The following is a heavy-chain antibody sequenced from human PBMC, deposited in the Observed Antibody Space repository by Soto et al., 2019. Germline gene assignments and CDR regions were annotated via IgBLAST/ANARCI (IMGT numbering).Heavy chain of an antibody. J-gene: IGHJ5*02. V-gene: IGHV3-23*01. D-gene: IGHD2-21*01. CDR1: GFTFTSYG. CDR3: AKDTGVWCGIDGDKWFDR. CDR2: ISGSGGST. Sequence: GSLTLSFAASGFTFTSYGMSWVRQAPVKGLAWVSAISGSGGSTYYADSVKGRFTISRDNSKNTLYLQMNSLRAEDTAVYYCAKDTGVWCGIDGDKWFDRFRQWNLVAVCS.